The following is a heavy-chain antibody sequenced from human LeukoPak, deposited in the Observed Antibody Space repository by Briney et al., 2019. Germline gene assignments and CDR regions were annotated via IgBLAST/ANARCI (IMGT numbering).Heavy chain of an antibody. J-gene: IGHJ5*02. CDR1: GFTFDDYA. CDR2: ISWNSGSI. CDR3: TKDRSGSYSNWFDP. D-gene: IGHD1-26*01. Sequence: PGRSLRLSCAASGFTFDDYAMHWVRQAPGKGLEWVSGISWNSGSIGYADSVKGRFTISRDNAKNSLYLQMNNLRAEDTALYYCTKDRSGSYSNWFDPWGQGTLVTVSS. V-gene: IGHV3-9*01.